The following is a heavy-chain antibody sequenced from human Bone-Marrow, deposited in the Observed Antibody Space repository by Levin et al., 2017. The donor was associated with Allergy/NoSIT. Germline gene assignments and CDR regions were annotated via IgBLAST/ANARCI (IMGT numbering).Heavy chain of an antibody. D-gene: IGHD2-15*01. CDR2: ISGSGNYI. J-gene: IGHJ6*03. Sequence: AGGSLRLSCSASGFTFNLFTMSWVRQAPGKGLEWVSSISGSGNYIYYADSVEGRFTISRDNAKKALYLEVSSLRADDTAVYYCARESQTATPGQTWYYYMDVWGKGTTVAVSS. CDR3: ARESQTATPGQTWYYYMDV. V-gene: IGHV3-21*01. CDR1: GFTFNLFT.